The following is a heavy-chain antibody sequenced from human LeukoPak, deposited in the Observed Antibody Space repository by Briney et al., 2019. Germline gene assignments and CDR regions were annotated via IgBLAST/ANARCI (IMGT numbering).Heavy chain of an antibody. Sequence: GGSLRLSCAASGFTFSSYSMNWVRQAPGKGLEWVSYISSSSSTIYYADSVKGRFTISRDNAKNSLYLQMNSLRAEDTAVYYCAREETMVRGPLWGQGTLVTVSS. D-gene: IGHD3-10*01. V-gene: IGHV3-48*04. CDR1: GFTFSSYS. CDR3: AREETMVRGPL. J-gene: IGHJ4*02. CDR2: ISSSSSTI.